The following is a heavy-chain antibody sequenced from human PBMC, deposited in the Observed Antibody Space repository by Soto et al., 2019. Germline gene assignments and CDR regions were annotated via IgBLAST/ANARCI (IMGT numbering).Heavy chain of an antibody. CDR2: IYHSGST. J-gene: IGHJ6*02. D-gene: IGHD2-15*01. CDR1: GGSISSGGYS. V-gene: IGHV4-30-2*01. Sequence: SETLSLTCAVSGGSISSGGYSWSWIRQPPGKGLEWIGYIYHSGSTYYNPSLKSRVTISVDRSKNQFSLKLSSVTAADTAVYYCARSRHCSGGSCYGMDVWGQGTTVTVSS. CDR3: ARSRHCSGGSCYGMDV.